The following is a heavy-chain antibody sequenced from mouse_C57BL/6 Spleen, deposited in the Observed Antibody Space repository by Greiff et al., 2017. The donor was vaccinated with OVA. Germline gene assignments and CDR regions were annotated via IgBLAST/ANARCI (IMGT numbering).Heavy chain of an antibody. J-gene: IGHJ2*01. CDR1: GFTFRDYG. CDR3: ARSRFYDGYHFDY. D-gene: IGHD2-3*01. Sequence: EVMLVESGGGLVKPGGSLKLSCAAPGFTFRDYGMHWVRQAPEKGLEWVAYISSGSSTIYYADTVKGRFNISRDNAKTTLFLQMTSLRAEDTDMYYCARSRFYDGYHFDYWGQGTTLTVSS. V-gene: IGHV5-17*01. CDR2: ISSGSSTI.